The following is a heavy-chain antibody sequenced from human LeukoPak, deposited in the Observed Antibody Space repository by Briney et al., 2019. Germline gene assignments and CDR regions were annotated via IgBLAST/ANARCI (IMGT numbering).Heavy chain of an antibody. CDR2: IYHTGNT. V-gene: IGHV4-38-2*02. CDR3: ARLSLGHDPYYVDF. J-gene: IGHJ4*02. D-gene: IGHD1-1*01. Sequence: SETLFLTCSVSDYSISSGYCWGWIRQPPGTGLDWIGMIYHTGNTYYNSSLKSRVTISVDTFNNQFSLRLRSMTAADTAIYYCARLSLGHDPYYVDFWGQGTVVTVSS. CDR1: DYSISSGYC.